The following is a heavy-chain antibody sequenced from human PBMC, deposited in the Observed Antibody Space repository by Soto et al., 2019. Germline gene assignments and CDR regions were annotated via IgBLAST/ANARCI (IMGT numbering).Heavy chain of an antibody. D-gene: IGHD3-9*01. CDR3: ARVAYNNDWIFDY. CDR1: GFTFSTYW. Sequence: GGSLRLSCAASGFTFSTYWMSWVRQAPGKGLEWVANIKQDGSEKYYVDSVKGRFTLSRDNAKNSLHLQMNSLRVEDTAMYFCARVAYNNDWIFDYWGQGTLVTVSS. J-gene: IGHJ4*01. V-gene: IGHV3-7*01. CDR2: IKQDGSEK.